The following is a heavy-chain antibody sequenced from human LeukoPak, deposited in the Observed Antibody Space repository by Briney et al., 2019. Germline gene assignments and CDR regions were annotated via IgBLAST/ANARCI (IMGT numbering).Heavy chain of an antibody. CDR2: ISSSGSTI. V-gene: IGHV3-48*03. J-gene: IGHJ3*02. Sequence: GGSLRLSCAASGFTFSSYAMSWVRQAPGKGLEWVSYISSSGSTIYYADSVKGRFTISRDNAKNSLYLQMNSLRAEDTAVYYCARNWGFAVDAFDIWGQGTMVTVSS. CDR1: GFTFSSYA. D-gene: IGHD7-27*01. CDR3: ARNWGFAVDAFDI.